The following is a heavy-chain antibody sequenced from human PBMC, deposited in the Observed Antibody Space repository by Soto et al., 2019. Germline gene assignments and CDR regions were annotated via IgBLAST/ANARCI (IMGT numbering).Heavy chain of an antibody. V-gene: IGHV3-7*05. CDR3: AREDVLWFGELSDY. J-gene: IGHJ4*02. CDR1: GFTFSSYW. D-gene: IGHD3-10*01. Sequence: GSLRLSCAASGFTFSSYWMSWVRQAPGKGLEWVANIKQDGSEKYYVDSVKGRFTISRDNAKNSLYLQMNSLRAEDTAVYYCAREDVLWFGELSDYWGQGTLVTVSS. CDR2: IKQDGSEK.